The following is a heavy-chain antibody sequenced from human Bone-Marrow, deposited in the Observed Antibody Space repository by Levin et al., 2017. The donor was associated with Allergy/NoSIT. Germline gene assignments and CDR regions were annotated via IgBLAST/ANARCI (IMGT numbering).Heavy chain of an antibody. CDR2: ISGTGDNT. V-gene: IGHV3-23*01. J-gene: IGHJ4*02. CDR1: GFTFSSYA. D-gene: IGHD4-17*01. CDR3: AKDFWVTTGIDYVDQ. Sequence: SGGSLRLSCAASGFTFSSYAMSWVRQAPGKGLEWVSSISGTGDNTYSADSVKGRFTISRDNSKNTLYLKMNRLRAEDTAVYYCAKDFWVTTGIDYVDQWGQGTLVTVS.